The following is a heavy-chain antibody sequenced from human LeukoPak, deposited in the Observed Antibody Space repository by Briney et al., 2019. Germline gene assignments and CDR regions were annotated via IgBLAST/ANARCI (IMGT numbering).Heavy chain of an antibody. CDR1: GFTFSSSA. D-gene: IGHD1-7*01. Sequence: GGSLRLSCAASGFTFSSSAMSWVRQAPGKGLYWVSAISGSGTGTYYADSVKGRFTISRDNSKSTLYLQMNSLRAEDTAVYYCAKEGGTGTRFDYWGQGTLVTVSS. V-gene: IGHV3-23*01. J-gene: IGHJ4*02. CDR2: ISGSGTGT. CDR3: AKEGGTGTRFDY.